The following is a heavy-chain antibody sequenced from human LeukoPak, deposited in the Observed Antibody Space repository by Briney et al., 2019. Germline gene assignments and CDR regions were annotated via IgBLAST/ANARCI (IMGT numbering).Heavy chain of an antibody. CDR1: GGSLIMNNYY. D-gene: IGHD5-24*01. J-gene: IGHJ4*02. Sequence: SETLSLLCTVSGGSLIMNNYYWGWLRQPPGKGLEWIGSLSHSGSTFYNPSLKSRVAMSVDTSKNHFSLKMSSVTAADAAMYFCARQGTWIQLGHFDYWGQGILITVSS. CDR2: LSHSGST. V-gene: IGHV4-39*01. CDR3: ARQGTWIQLGHFDY.